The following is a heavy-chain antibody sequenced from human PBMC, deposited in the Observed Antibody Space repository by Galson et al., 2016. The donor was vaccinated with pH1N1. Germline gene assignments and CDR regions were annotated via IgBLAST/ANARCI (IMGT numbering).Heavy chain of an antibody. J-gene: IGHJ5*02. CDR1: EFTFTNYA. V-gene: IGHV3-23*01. CDR3: ARVGAYGDYDLLMNNWFDP. Sequence: SLRLSCAASEFTFTNYATSWVRQAPGKGLEWVSAISTGGDIIYYADSVKGRLAISRDNAKNSMYLQMNSLRAEDTAVYYCARVGAYGDYDLLMNNWFDPWGQGTLVTVSS. CDR2: ISTGGDII. D-gene: IGHD4-17*01.